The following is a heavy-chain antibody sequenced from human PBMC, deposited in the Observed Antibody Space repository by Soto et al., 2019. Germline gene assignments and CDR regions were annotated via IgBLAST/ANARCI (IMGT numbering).Heavy chain of an antibody. Sequence: EVQLVESGGGLVHPGGSLKLSCAASGFPFNGSAMHWSAQPPGKGLEWVGRIRSKPNNYATAYAASLKGRFTISRDDSKNTAYLQMNSLKTEDTAVYYCAGDFYYNMDVWGQGTTVTVSS. V-gene: IGHV3-73*02. CDR1: GFPFNGSA. CDR2: IRSKPNNYAT. J-gene: IGHJ6*02. CDR3: AGDFYYNMDV.